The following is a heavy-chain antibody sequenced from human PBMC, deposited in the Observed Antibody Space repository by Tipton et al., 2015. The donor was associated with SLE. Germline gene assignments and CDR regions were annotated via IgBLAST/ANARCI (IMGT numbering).Heavy chain of an antibody. Sequence: TLSLTCTVSSGSINRHFWSWIRQPPGKGLEWVGYISSSGTTNYNPSLKSRVTISVDTSKNQFSLRLSSVTAADTAVYFCAKERWLNVYDNSPGGVDVWGQGTTVTVSS. V-gene: IGHV4-59*11. CDR1: SGSINRHF. CDR3: AKERWLNVYDNSPGGVDV. J-gene: IGHJ6*02. CDR2: ISSSGTT. D-gene: IGHD3-22*01.